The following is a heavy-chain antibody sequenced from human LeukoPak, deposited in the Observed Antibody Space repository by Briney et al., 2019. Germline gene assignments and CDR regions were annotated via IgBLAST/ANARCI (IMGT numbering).Heavy chain of an antibody. D-gene: IGHD3-16*01. J-gene: IGHJ4*02. CDR1: GGSISSSSYY. CDR2: IYYSGST. CDR3: ARESLLGVDY. Sequence: SETLSLTCTVSGGSISSSSYYWGWIRQPPGKGLEWIGSIYYSGSTNYNPSLKSRVTISVDTSKNQLSLKLSSVTAADTAVYYCARESLLGVDYWGQGTLVTVSS. V-gene: IGHV4-39*07.